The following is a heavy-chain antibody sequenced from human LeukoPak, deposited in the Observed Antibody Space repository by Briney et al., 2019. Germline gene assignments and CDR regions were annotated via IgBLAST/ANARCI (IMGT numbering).Heavy chain of an antibody. CDR1: GYSFTSYW. D-gene: IGHD2-8*01. CDR3: ARAHGVCPTCNYYYYYYMDV. J-gene: IGHJ6*03. Sequence: GESLKISCKGSGYSFTSYWIGWVRQMPGKGLEWMGIIYPGDSDTRYSPSFQGQVTISADKSISTAYLQWSSLKASDTAMYYCARAHGVCPTCNYYYYYYMDVWGKGTTVTVSS. CDR2: IYPGDSDT. V-gene: IGHV5-51*01.